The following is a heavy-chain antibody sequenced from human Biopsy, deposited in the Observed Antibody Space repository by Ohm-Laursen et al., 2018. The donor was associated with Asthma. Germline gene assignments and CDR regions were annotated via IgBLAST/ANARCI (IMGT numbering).Heavy chain of an antibody. V-gene: IGHV4-4*02. J-gene: IGHJ4*02. CDR3: ARRWRSYDSSNYYLDQ. CDR1: GGSISVSNW. CDR2: IYHLGNA. Sequence: SETLSLTCDVSGGSISVSNWWSWVRQPPGRGLEWIGQIYHLGNANYNPSLKSRVTMSVDKSKNQFSLKLTSMTAADTAVYFCARRWRSYDSSNYYLDQWGQGTLVTVSS. D-gene: IGHD3-22*01.